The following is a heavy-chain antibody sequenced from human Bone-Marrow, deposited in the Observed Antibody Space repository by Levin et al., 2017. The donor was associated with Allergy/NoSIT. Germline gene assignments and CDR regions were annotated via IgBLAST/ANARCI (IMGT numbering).Heavy chain of an antibody. CDR1: GFTFSRYT. CDR3: ARDKAGSLYLYGMDV. V-gene: IGHV3-21*06. D-gene: IGHD5/OR15-5a*01. J-gene: IGHJ6*02. Sequence: GESLKISCAASGFTFSRYTMNWVRQAPGKGLEWVSSISYSNAYIYYADSVKGRFTISRDNAKNSSYLQMNSLRAEDTAVYYCARDKAGSLYLYGMDVWGQGTTVTVSS. CDR2: ISYSNAYI.